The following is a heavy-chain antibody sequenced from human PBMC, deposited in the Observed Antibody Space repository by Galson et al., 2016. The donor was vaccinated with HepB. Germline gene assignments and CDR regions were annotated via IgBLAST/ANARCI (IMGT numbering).Heavy chain of an antibody. V-gene: IGHV3-23*01. J-gene: IGHJ2*01. Sequence: SLRLSCAASKFTFRNYAMSWVRQAPGKGLEWVSSISGPGRNTYYADSVKGRFTISRDNSKNTLYVQMHSLRAEDTAVYYCAKDYYDSSGYRSYWYFDLWGRGTLVTVSS. CDR2: ISGPGRNT. CDR1: KFTFRNYA. D-gene: IGHD3-22*01. CDR3: AKDYYDSSGYRSYWYFDL.